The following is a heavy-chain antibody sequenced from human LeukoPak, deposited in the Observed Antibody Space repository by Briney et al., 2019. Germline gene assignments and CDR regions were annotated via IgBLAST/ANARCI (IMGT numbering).Heavy chain of an antibody. J-gene: IGHJ6*02. V-gene: IGHV1-2*02. CDR2: IDPNSGGT. CDR1: GYTFTGYY. Sequence: ASVKVSCKASGYTFTGYYMHWVRQAPGQGLEWMGWIDPNSGGTNYAQKFQGRVTMTRDTSISTAYMGLSRLRSDDTAVYYCARELLDYYYGMDVWGQGTTVTVSS. CDR3: ARELLDYYYGMDV. D-gene: IGHD2-15*01.